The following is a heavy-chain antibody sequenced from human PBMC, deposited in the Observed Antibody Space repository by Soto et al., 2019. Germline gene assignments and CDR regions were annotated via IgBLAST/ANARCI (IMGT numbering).Heavy chain of an antibody. V-gene: IGHV3-15*07. CDR1: GFTFSNAW. CDR2: IKSKTDGGTT. Sequence: GGSLRLSCAASGFTFSNAWMNWVRQAPGKGLEWVGRIKSKTDGGTTDYAAPVKGRFTISRDDSKNTLYLQMNSLKTEDTAVYYCTSLVGATRVLDYWGQGTLVTVSS. CDR3: TSLVGATRVLDY. J-gene: IGHJ4*02. D-gene: IGHD1-26*01.